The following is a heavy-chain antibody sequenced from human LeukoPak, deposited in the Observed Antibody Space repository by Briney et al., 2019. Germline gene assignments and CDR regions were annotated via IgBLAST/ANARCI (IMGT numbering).Heavy chain of an antibody. CDR1: GFTFSSYS. CDR3: ARADRGTTVTWYYYYGMDV. V-gene: IGHV3-48*01. CDR2: ISSSSSTI. J-gene: IGHJ6*02. D-gene: IGHD4-17*01. Sequence: PGGSLRLSCAASGFTFSSYSMNWVRQAPGKGLEWVSYISSSSSTIYYADSVKGRFTISRDNSKNTLYLQMNSLRAEDTAVYYCARADRGTTVTWYYYYGMDVWGQGTTVTVPS.